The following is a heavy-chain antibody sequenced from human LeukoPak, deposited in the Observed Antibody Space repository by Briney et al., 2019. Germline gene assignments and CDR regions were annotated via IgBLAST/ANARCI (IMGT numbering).Heavy chain of an antibody. Sequence: ASVKVSCKASGYTFTSYDIKWVRQATGQGLEWMGWMNPNSGNTGYAQKFQGRVTMTRNTSISTAYMELSSLRSEDTAVYYCARRGRVRGLIWFDPWGQGTLVTVSS. D-gene: IGHD3-10*01. CDR1: GYTFTSYD. V-gene: IGHV1-8*01. CDR3: ARRGRVRGLIWFDP. CDR2: MNPNSGNT. J-gene: IGHJ5*02.